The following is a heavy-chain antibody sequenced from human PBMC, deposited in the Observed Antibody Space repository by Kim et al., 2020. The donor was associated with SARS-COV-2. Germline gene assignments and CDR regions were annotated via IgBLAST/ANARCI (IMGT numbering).Heavy chain of an antibody. CDR1: GGSFSGYY. J-gene: IGHJ5*02. CDR3: ARGRNPLLWFGELLFARYWFDP. D-gene: IGHD3-10*01. Sequence: SETLSLTCAVYGGSFSGYYWSWIRQPPGKGLEWIGEINHSGSTNYNPSLKSRVTISVDTSKNQFSLKLSSVTAADTAVYYCARGRNPLLWFGELLFARYWFDPGGQGTLVTVSS. CDR2: INHSGST. V-gene: IGHV4-34*01.